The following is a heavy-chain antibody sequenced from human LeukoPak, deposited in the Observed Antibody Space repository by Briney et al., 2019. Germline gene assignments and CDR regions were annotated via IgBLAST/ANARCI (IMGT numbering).Heavy chain of an antibody. J-gene: IGHJ4*02. CDR2: INPNSGGT. Sequence: GASLKISCKGSGSSFTSYWIGWVRQAPGQGLEWMGWINPNSGGTNYAQKFQGRVTMTRDTSISTAYMELSRLRSDDTAVYYCARGTAMVRGVIITRFDYWGQGTLVTVSS. D-gene: IGHD3-10*01. CDR3: ARGTAMVRGVIITRFDY. V-gene: IGHV1-2*02. CDR1: GSSFTSYW.